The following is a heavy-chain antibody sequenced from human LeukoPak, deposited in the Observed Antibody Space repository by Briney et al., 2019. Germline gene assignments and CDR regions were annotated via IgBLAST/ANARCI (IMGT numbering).Heavy chain of an antibody. CDR3: ARLGIAAAGTFGRYYYYYMDV. J-gene: IGHJ6*03. CDR2: IYTSGST. D-gene: IGHD6-13*01. Sequence: SETLSLTCTVSGDSINSFYWSWIRQPAGKGLEWIGRIYTSGSTNYNPSLKSRVTISVDTSKNQFSLKLSSVTAADTAVYYCARLGIAAAGTFGRYYYYYMDVWGKGTTVTISS. CDR1: GDSINSFY. V-gene: IGHV4-4*07.